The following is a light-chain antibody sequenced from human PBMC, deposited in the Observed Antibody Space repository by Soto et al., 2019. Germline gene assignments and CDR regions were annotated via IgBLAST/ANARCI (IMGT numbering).Light chain of an antibody. CDR1: QGISNY. Sequence: DIQMTQSPSSLSASVGDRVTITCRASQGISNYLAWYQQKPGIVPKLLIYAASTLQSGVPSRFSGSGSGTDFTLTISSLQPEDVATYYCQKYNSAPSFFTFGPGTKVDIK. J-gene: IGKJ3*01. V-gene: IGKV1-27*01. CDR2: AAS. CDR3: QKYNSAPSFFT.